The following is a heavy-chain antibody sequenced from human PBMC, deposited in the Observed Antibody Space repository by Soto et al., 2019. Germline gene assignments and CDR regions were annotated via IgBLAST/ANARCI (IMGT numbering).Heavy chain of an antibody. Sequence: GGSRILSCAASGFSFSNDNMNWIRPAPGKGLEWVSSIISSGSFIYYADSVKGRFTISRDNAKNSLYLQMNSLRAEDTALYYCARVADYYDSSGYLPVVDWGQGTLVTVSS. D-gene: IGHD3-22*01. CDR3: ARVADYYDSSGYLPVVD. CDR1: GFSFSNDN. J-gene: IGHJ4*02. CDR2: IISSGSFI. V-gene: IGHV3-21*01.